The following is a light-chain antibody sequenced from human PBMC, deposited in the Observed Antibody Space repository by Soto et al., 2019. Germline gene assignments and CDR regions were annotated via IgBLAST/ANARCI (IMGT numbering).Light chain of an antibody. CDR1: SSDVGSYNL. Sequence: QSALTEPACVSVSPGQSITISRTGTSSDVGSYNLVSWYQQHPGKAPKLMIYEGSKRPSGVSNRFSGSKSGNTASLTISGLQAEDEADYYCCSYAGSSTFYVFGTGTKVTVL. J-gene: IGLJ1*01. CDR2: EGS. CDR3: CSYAGSSTFYV. V-gene: IGLV2-23*01.